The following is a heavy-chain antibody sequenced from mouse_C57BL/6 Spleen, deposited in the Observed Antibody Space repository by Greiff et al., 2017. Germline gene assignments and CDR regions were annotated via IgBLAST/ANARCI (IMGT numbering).Heavy chain of an antibody. CDR3: ARKPAQATWDY. CDR2: IDPSDSYT. Sequence: VQLQQPGAELVMPGASVKLSCKASGYTFTSYWMHWVKQRPGQGLEWIGEIDPSDSYTNYNQKFQGKSTLTVDKSSSTAYMQLSSLTSEDSAVYYCARKPAQATWDYWGQGTTLTVSS. J-gene: IGHJ2*01. V-gene: IGHV1-69*01. CDR1: GYTFTSYW. D-gene: IGHD3-2*02.